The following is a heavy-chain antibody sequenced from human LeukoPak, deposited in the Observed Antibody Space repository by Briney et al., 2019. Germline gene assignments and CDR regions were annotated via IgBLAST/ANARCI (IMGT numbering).Heavy chain of an antibody. CDR2: INHSGST. CDR3: ARGIYSITT. CDR1: GRSFSGYY. J-gene: IGHJ4*02. Sequence: SETLSLTCAVYGRSFSGYYWSWIRQPPGKGLERIGEINHSGSTNYNPSLKSRVTISVDTSKNQFSLKLSSVTAADTAVYYCARGIYSITTWGQGTLVTVSS. V-gene: IGHV4-34*01. D-gene: IGHD1-1*01.